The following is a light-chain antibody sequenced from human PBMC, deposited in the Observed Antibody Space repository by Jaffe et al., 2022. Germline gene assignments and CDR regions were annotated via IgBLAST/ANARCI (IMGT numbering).Light chain of an antibody. Sequence: QPVLTQPPSASASLGASVTVTCTLPSAYSNYKVDWYQQRPGKGPRFMMRVGAVGIVGSRGDGIPDRFSVLGSGLNRYLTIKNIQEDDEGVYFCGADHGTGNNYRWVFGGGTNLTVL. CDR2: VGAVGIVG. V-gene: IGLV9-49*01. J-gene: IGLJ3*02. CDR1: SAYSNYK. CDR3: GADHGTGNNYRWV.